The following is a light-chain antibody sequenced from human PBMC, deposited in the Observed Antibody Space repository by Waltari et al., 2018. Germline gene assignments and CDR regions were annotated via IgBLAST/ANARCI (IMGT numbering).Light chain of an antibody. CDR3: SSYAGSRQFV. Sequence: QSALTQPPSASGSPGQSVTISCTGTSSDVGGYNFVSWYQQYPGKAPKLMIYEVSKRPSGVPDRFSGSKSGNAASLTVSGLQAEDEADVYCSSYAGSRQFVFGGGTKLTVL. CDR2: EVS. J-gene: IGLJ2*01. CDR1: SSDVGGYNF. V-gene: IGLV2-8*01.